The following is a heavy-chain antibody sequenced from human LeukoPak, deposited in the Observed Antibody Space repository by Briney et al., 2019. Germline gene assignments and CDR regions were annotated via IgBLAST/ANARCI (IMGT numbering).Heavy chain of an antibody. CDR2: INWNGGST. CDR1: GFTFDDYG. V-gene: IGHV3-20*01. J-gene: IGHJ3*02. Sequence: PGGSLRLSCAASGFTFDDYGMSWVRQAPGKGLEWVSGINWNGGSTGYADSVKGRFTISRDNAKNSLYLQMNSLRAEDTALYHCASGFDSHFSPLDIWGQGTMVTVSS. CDR3: ASGFDSHFSPLDI. D-gene: IGHD3-10*01.